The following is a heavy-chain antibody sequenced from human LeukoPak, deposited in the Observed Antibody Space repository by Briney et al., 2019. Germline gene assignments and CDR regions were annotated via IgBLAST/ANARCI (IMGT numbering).Heavy chain of an antibody. CDR1: GYTLTELS. CDR3: ARDLEYSSSSPSYMDV. V-gene: IGHV1-24*01. J-gene: IGHJ6*03. D-gene: IGHD6-6*01. CDR2: FDPEDGET. Sequence: GASVKVSCKVSGYTLTELSMHWVRQTPGKGLEGRGGFDPEDGETIYAQKFQGRVTMTEDTSTDTAYMELSSLRSDDTAVYYCARDLEYSSSSPSYMDVWGKGTTVTVSS.